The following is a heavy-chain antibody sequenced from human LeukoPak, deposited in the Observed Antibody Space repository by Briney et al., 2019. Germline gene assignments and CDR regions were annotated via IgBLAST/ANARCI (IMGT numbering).Heavy chain of an antibody. CDR3: ARKAGYKDFYYYYYYMDV. Sequence: SVKVSCKASGYTFAGYYMHWVRQAPGQGLEWMGRINPNSGGTNYAQKFQGRVTMTRDTSISTAYMELSRLRSDDTAVYYCARKAGYKDFYYYYYYMDVWGKGTTVTVSS. V-gene: IGHV1-2*06. CDR2: INPNSGGT. CDR1: GYTFAGYY. J-gene: IGHJ6*03. D-gene: IGHD5-24*01.